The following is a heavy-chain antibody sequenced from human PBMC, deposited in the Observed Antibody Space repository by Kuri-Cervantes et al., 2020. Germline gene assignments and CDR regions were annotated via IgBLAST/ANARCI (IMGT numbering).Heavy chain of an antibody. CDR1: GFTFSDYY. CDR2: ISNSGSTI. V-gene: IGHV3-11*01. Sequence: GGSLRLSCAASGFTFSDYYMSWIRQAPGKGLEWVSYISNSGSTIYYADSVKGRFTISRDNAKNSLYLQMNSLRAEDTAVYYCARVVDFEAGWYFDLWGRGTLVTVSS. D-gene: IGHD2-15*01. J-gene: IGHJ2*01. CDR3: ARVVDFEAGWYFDL.